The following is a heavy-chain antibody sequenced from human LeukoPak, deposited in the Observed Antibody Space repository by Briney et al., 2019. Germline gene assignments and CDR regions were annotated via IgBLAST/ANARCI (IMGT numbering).Heavy chain of an antibody. J-gene: IGHJ4*02. CDR2: ISSTDAQI. V-gene: IGHV3-21*04. CDR3: AKDWEVRYGSGSYYNSEVDAFDF. D-gene: IGHD3-10*01. Sequence: KPGGSLRLSCAASGFTFSNYSMNWVRQAPGKGLEWVSPISSTDAQIYYADSVRGRFTISRDTSKNTLYLQMNSQRAEVTAVYYCAKDWEVRYGSGSYYNSEVDAFDFWGQGTLVTVSS. CDR1: GFTFSNYS.